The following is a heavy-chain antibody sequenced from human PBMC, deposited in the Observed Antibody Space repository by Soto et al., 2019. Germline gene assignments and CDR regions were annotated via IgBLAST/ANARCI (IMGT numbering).Heavy chain of an antibody. Sequence: VGSLRLSCAASGFTFSSYGMHWVRQAPGKGLEWVAVISYDGSNKYYADSVKGRFTISRDNSKNTLYLQMNSLRAEDTAVYYCAKDLSISDEYSSGPSDYWGQGTLVTVSS. D-gene: IGHD6-19*01. J-gene: IGHJ4*02. CDR1: GFTFSSYG. CDR2: ISYDGSNK. CDR3: AKDLSISDEYSSGPSDY. V-gene: IGHV3-30*18.